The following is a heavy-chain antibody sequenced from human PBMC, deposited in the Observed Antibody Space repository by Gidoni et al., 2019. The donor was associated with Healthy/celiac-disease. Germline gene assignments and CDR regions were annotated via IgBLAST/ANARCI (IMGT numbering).Heavy chain of an antibody. CDR3: ARAGVVRGVIRPLLY. CDR1: GGSFSGYY. J-gene: IGHJ4*02. D-gene: IGHD3-10*01. CDR2: INHSGST. Sequence: QVQLQQWGAGLLKPSETLSLTCAVYGGSFSGYYWSWIRQPPGKGLEWIGEINHSGSTNYNPSLKSRVTISVDTSKNQFSLKLSSVTAADTAVYYCARAGVVRGVIRPLLYWGQGTLVTVSS. V-gene: IGHV4-34*01.